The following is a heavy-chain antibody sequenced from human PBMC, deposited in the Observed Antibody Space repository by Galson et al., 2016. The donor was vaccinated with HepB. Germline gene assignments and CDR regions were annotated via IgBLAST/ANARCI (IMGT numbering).Heavy chain of an antibody. CDR1: GFRFSDYN. Sequence: SLRLSCAASGFRFSDYNMNWVRQAPGRGLEWVAYISASSGTIYYADSVKGRFTISRDNANNSLSLQMNSLRAEDTAFYYCARPYAYYFGSGSYFDVLHYGIDGGGHGTTVTVSS. J-gene: IGHJ6*02. CDR3: ARPYAYYFGSGSYFDVLHYGIDG. CDR2: ISASSGTI. D-gene: IGHD3-10*01. V-gene: IGHV3-48*01.